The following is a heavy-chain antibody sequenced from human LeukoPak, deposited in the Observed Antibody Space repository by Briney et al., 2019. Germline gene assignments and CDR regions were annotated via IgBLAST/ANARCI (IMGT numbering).Heavy chain of an antibody. D-gene: IGHD1-26*01. CDR2: ISSSSSYI. V-gene: IGHV3-21*01. J-gene: IGHJ3*02. CDR3: ARVIVGATAVPDAFDI. CDR1: GFTFSSYS. Sequence: GGSLRLSCAASGFTFSSYSMNWVRQAPGKGLEWVSSISSSSSYIYYADSVKGRFTISRDNAKNSLYLQMNSLRAEDTAVYYCARVIVGATAVPDAFDIWGQGTMVTVSS.